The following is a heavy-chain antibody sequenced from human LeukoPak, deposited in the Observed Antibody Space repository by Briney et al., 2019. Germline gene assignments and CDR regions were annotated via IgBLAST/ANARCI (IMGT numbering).Heavy chain of an antibody. Sequence: ASVTVSCKASGYTFTSYDINWVRQAPGQGLEWMGWMNPNSGNTDYAQKFQGRVTMTRNTSISTAYMELSSLRSEDTAVYYCARGTLYSSSWYAYYDSSGTKWFDPWGQGTLVTVSS. J-gene: IGHJ5*02. V-gene: IGHV1-8*01. CDR1: GYTFTSYD. CDR3: ARGTLYSSSWYAYYDSSGTKWFDP. D-gene: IGHD3-22*01. CDR2: MNPNSGNT.